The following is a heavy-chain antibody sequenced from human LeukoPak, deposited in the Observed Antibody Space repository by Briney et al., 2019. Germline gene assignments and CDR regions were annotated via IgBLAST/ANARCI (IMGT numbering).Heavy chain of an antibody. D-gene: IGHD4-23*01. J-gene: IGHJ4*02. CDR2: ISGSGGST. CDR1: GFTFSSYG. Sequence: GGSLRLSCAASGFTFSSYGMSWVRQAPGKGLEWVSAISGSGGSTYYADSVKGRFTISRDNSKNTLYLQMNSLRAEDTAVYYCARDYGGSSPFDYWGQGTLVTVSS. V-gene: IGHV3-23*01. CDR3: ARDYGGSSPFDY.